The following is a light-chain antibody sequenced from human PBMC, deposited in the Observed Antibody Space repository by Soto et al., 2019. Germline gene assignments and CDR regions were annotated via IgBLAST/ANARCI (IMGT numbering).Light chain of an antibody. CDR2: GAS. CDR1: QSVSSN. Sequence: ELGITRSPATGSHARGEGATLSWMASQSVSSNLAWYQQKPGQAPRLLIYGASTRATGIPARFSASVSGTESTLTISSLQSEDFAVYYFQQRSNWLISFGPGTKVDIK. CDR3: QQRSNWLIS. V-gene: IGKV3D-15*01. J-gene: IGKJ3*01.